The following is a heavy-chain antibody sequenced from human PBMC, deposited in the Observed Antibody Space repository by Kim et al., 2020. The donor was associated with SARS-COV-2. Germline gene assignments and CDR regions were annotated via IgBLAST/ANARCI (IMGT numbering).Heavy chain of an antibody. V-gene: IGHV4-34*01. Sequence: SETLSLTCVVYGGSFSGYHWSWIRQPPGKGLEWIGEIDHSGSTNYNPSLKSRVSISVDKSKNQFSLRLTSVTAADTAVYYCARLIRRRRFDPWGQGALVTVSS. CDR2: IDHSGST. J-gene: IGHJ5*02. CDR3: ARLIRRRRFDP. CDR1: GGSFSGYH.